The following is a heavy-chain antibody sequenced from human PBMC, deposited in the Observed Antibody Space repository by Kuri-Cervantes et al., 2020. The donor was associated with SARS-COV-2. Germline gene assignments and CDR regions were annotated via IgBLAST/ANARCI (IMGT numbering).Heavy chain of an antibody. J-gene: IGHJ4*02. CDR2: IWYDGSNK. Sequence: GESLKISCAASGFTFSSYGMHWVRQAPGKGLEWVAVIWYDGSNKYYADSVKGRFTISRDNSKNTLYLQMNSLRAEDTAVYYCAINLEKWELLLGVLNFDYWGQGTLVTVSS. CDR3: AINLEKWELLLGVLNFDY. V-gene: IGHV3-33*08. D-gene: IGHD1-26*01. CDR1: GFTFSSYG.